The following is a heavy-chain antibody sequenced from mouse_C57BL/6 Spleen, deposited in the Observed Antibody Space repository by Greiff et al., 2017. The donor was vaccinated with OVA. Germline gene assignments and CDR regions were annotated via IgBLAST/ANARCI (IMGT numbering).Heavy chain of an antibody. Sequence: QVQLQQPGAELVKPGASVKLSCKASGYTFTSYWMHWVKQRPGQGLEWIGMIHPNSGSTNYNEKFKSKATLTVDKSSSTAYMQLSSLTSEDSAVYYCARGGGGITTADAMDYWGQGTSVTVSS. CDR3: ARGGGGITTADAMDY. D-gene: IGHD1-1*01. V-gene: IGHV1-64*01. CDR1: GYTFTSYW. CDR2: IHPNSGST. J-gene: IGHJ4*01.